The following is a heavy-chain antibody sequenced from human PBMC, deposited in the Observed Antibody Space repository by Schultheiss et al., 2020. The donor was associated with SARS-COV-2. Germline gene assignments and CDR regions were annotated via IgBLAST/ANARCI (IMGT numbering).Heavy chain of an antibody. CDR1: GGSISSSNW. V-gene: IGHV4-4*02. Sequence: SETLSLTCAVSGGSISSSNWWSWVRQPPLKGLDWIGEVYHSGSTKYNPSLKSRVTISVDKSKNQFSLKLSSVTAADTAVYYCALSTMVRGVTSHFDYWGQGTLVTVSS. J-gene: IGHJ4*02. CDR2: VYHSGST. D-gene: IGHD3-10*01. CDR3: ALSTMVRGVTSHFDY.